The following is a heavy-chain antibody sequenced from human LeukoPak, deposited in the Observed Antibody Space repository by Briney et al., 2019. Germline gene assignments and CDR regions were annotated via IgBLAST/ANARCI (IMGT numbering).Heavy chain of an antibody. J-gene: IGHJ6*02. CDR1: GGSLSGYY. CDR2: INHSGST. V-gene: IGHV4-34*01. Sequence: SETLSLTCAVYGGSLSGYYWSWIRQPPRKGLEWIGEINHSGSTNYNPSLKSRVTISVDTSKNQFSLKLSSVTAADTAVYYCARDRNAGYYYYGVDVWGQGTTVTVSS. CDR3: ARDRNAGYYYYGVDV.